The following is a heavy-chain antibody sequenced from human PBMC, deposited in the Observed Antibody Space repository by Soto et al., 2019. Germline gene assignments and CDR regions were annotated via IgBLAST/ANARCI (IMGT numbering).Heavy chain of an antibody. CDR1: GFTFSSYS. J-gene: IGHJ6*02. CDR3: ARKNTYYYDSSGRMDV. V-gene: IGHV3-48*02. D-gene: IGHD3-22*01. Sequence: EVQLVESGGGLVQPGGSLRLSCAASGFTFSSYSMNWVRQAPGKGLEWVSYISSISSTIYYADSVKGRFTISRDNAKNSLYLQMNSLRDEDTAVYYCARKNTYYYDSSGRMDVWGQGTTVTVSS. CDR2: ISSISSTI.